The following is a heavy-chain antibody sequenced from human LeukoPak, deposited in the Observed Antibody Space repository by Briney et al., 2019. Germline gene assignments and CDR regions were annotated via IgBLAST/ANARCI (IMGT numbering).Heavy chain of an antibody. J-gene: IGHJ4*02. CDR1: GGTFSSYA. Sequence: ASVEVSCRASGGTFSSYAISWVRQAPGQGLEWMGGIIPIFGTANYAQKFQGRVTITADESTSTAYMELSSLRSEDTAAYYCARSAYSSGWYAFDYWGQGTLVTVSS. CDR3: ARSAYSSGWYAFDY. V-gene: IGHV1-69*01. D-gene: IGHD6-19*01. CDR2: IIPIFGTA.